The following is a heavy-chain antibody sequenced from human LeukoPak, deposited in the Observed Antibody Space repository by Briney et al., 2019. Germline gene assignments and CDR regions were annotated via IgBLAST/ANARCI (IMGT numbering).Heavy chain of an antibody. CDR2: INPSGGST. D-gene: IGHD3-22*01. Sequence: GASVKVSCKTSGYTFTGYYVHWVRQAPGQGLEWMGIINPSGGSTGYAQKFQGRVTMTRDTSTNTVYMELSSLRSEDTAVYYCARLSRESSGYYCFDYWGQGTLVTVSS. J-gene: IGHJ4*02. CDR3: ARLSRESSGYYCFDY. CDR1: GYTFTGYY. V-gene: IGHV1-46*01.